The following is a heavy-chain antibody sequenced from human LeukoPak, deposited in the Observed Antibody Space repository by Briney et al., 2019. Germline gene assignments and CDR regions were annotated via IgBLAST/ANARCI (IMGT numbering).Heavy chain of an antibody. CDR1: GFTFSSWA. Sequence: PGGSLRLSCAASGFTFSSWAMSWVRQAPVKGLEWVSAVSPSGDTTYYADSVKGRFTISRDNSKNTLYLQMNSLRAEDTAVYYCAKEGCTRCTPFVDYWGQGILVTVSS. CDR3: AKEGCTRCTPFVDY. J-gene: IGHJ4*02. D-gene: IGHD2-2*01. CDR2: VSPSGDTT. V-gene: IGHV3-23*01.